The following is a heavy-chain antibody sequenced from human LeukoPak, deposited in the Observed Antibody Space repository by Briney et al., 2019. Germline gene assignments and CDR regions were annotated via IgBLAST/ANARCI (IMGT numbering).Heavy chain of an antibody. D-gene: IGHD3-22*01. CDR3: ARQSGTYYYDTSGYLRFDS. J-gene: IGHJ4*02. CDR1: GGSISSSSYS. Sequence: SETLSLTCTVSGGSISSSSYSWGWIRQPPGKGLEGSGSIFYSGSTYYNPSLKSRVTISVDTSKNQFSPKVGSVTAADTAVYYCARQSGTYYYDTSGYLRFDSWGQGTLVTVSS. V-gene: IGHV4-39*01. CDR2: IFYSGST.